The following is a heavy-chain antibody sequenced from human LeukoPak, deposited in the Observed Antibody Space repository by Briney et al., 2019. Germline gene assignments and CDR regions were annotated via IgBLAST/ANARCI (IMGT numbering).Heavy chain of an antibody. V-gene: IGHV1-18*01. CDR3: ARCSQNIVVVPAAIANYYYYGMDV. D-gene: IGHD2-2*02. CDR2: ISAYNGNT. Sequence: ASVKVSCKASGYTFTSYGINWVRQAPGQGLEWMGWISAYNGNTNYAQKLQGRVTMTTDTSTSTAYMELRSLRSDDTAVYYCARCSQNIVVVPAAIANYYYYGMDVWGQGTTVTVSS. J-gene: IGHJ6*02. CDR1: GYTFTSYG.